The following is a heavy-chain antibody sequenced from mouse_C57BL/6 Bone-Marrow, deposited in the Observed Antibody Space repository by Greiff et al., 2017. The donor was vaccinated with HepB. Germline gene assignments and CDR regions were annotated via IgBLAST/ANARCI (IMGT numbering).Heavy chain of an antibody. Sequence: VQLQQSGAELVKPGASVKMSCKASGYTFTSYWITWVKQRPGQGLEWIGDIYPGSGSTNYNEKFKSKATLTVDKSSSTAYMQLSSLTSEDSAVYYCARPDAPFDYWGQGTTLTVSS. CDR1: GYTFTSYW. V-gene: IGHV1-55*01. CDR3: ARPDAPFDY. J-gene: IGHJ2*01. CDR2: IYPGSGST.